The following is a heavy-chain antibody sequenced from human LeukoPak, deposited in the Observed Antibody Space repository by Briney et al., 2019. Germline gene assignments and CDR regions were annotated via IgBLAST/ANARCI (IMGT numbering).Heavy chain of an antibody. CDR1: GFTFSSYG. J-gene: IGHJ4*02. Sequence: GGSLRLSCAASGFTFSSYGMHWVRQAPGKGLEWVAFISYDGSNKYYADSVKGRFTISRDNSKNTLYLQMNSLRAEDTAVYYCARDPYCSGGSCGFDYWGQGTLVTVSS. V-gene: IGHV3-30*03. CDR3: ARDPYCSGGSCGFDY. CDR2: ISYDGSNK. D-gene: IGHD2-15*01.